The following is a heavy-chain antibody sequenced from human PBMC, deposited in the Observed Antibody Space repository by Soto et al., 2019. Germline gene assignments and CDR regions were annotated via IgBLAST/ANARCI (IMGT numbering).Heavy chain of an antibody. J-gene: IGHJ5*02. Sequence: ESGGGLVQPGRSLRLSCAASGFTFDDYAMHWVRQAPGKGLEWVSGISWNSGSIGYADSVKGRFTISRDNAKNSLYLQMNSLRAEDTALYYCAKEPLVVPAAMLSPGQGWFDPWGQGTLVTVSS. V-gene: IGHV3-9*01. CDR1: GFTFDDYA. CDR2: ISWNSGSI. D-gene: IGHD2-2*01. CDR3: AKEPLVVPAAMLSPGQGWFDP.